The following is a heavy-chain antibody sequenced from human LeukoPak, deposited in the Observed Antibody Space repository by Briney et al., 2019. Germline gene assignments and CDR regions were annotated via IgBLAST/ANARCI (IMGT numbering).Heavy chain of an antibody. CDR2: ISYDGRNK. D-gene: IGHD1-1*01. J-gene: IGHJ5*01. V-gene: IGHV3-30*01. CDR3: ARDSVRNQLEPFWFDS. Sequence: GRSLRLSCAASGFTFSSYAMHWVRQAPGKGLEWVAVISYDGRNKYYADSVKGRFTISRDNSKNTLYLQMNSLRAEDTAVYYCARDSVRNQLEPFWFDSWGQGTLVTVSS. CDR1: GFTFSSYA.